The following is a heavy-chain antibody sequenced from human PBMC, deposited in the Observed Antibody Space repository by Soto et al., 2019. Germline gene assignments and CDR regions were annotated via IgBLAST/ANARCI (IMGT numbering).Heavy chain of an antibody. CDR1: GGTFSSYA. CDR2: IIPIVGTA. J-gene: IGHJ6*02. Sequence: QVQLVQSGAEVKKPGSSVKVSCEASGGTFSSYAISWVRQAPGQGLEWVGGIIPIVGTANYAQKFQGRVTITGDESTSTAYMELTSLRSEDTAVYYCARHVPAAGYYYGMDVWGQGTTGTVSS. V-gene: IGHV1-69*12. CDR3: ARHVPAAGYYYGMDV. D-gene: IGHD2-2*01.